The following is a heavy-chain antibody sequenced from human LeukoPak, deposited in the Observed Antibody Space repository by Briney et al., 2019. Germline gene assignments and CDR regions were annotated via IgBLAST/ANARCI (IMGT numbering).Heavy chain of an antibody. CDR3: ARGGPYKVETAVVFDY. V-gene: IGHV4-4*07. Sequence: SETLSLTCIVSGGSISGYYWNWIRQPAGKGLEWIGRIYTNVITNYNPSLKSRVTMSVDTSKNQFSPKLSSVTAADTAVYYCARGGPYKVETAVVFDYWGQGTLVTVSS. D-gene: IGHD5-18*01. CDR1: GGSISGYY. J-gene: IGHJ4*02. CDR2: IYTNVIT.